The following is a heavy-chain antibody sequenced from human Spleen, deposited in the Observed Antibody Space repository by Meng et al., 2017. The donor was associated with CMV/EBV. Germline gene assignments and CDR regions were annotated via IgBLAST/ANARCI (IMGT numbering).Heavy chain of an antibody. Sequence: SNWWTCVRQVPGKGLEWIGEIYHSGSTNYKPSLKSRVTISVDKFKNQFSLKLGSVTAADTAVYDCARIERRRILKYCGSDCSTTDYWGQGTLVTVSS. CDR2: IYHSGST. CDR3: ARIERRRILKYCGSDCSTTDY. D-gene: IGHD2-21*02. V-gene: IGHV4-4*02. J-gene: IGHJ4*02. CDR1: SNW.